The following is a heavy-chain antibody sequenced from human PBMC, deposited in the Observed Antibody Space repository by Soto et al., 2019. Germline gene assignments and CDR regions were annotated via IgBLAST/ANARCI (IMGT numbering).Heavy chain of an antibody. CDR3: ARITITMIVYQAY. J-gene: IGHJ4*02. V-gene: IGHV4-34*01. CDR1: GGSFSGYY. D-gene: IGHD3-22*01. Sequence: SETLSLTCAVYGGSFSGYYWSWIRQPPGKGLEWIGEINHSGSTNYNPSLKSRVTISVDTSKNQFSLKLSSVTAEDTAVYYCARITITMIVYQAYWGQGTLVTVSS. CDR2: INHSGST.